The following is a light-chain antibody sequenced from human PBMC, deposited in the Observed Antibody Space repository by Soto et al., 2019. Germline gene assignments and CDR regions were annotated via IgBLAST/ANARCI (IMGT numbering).Light chain of an antibody. Sequence: EIVMTQSPATLSVSPGEGATLSWRASQSVSSNLAWYQQKPGQAPRLLIFGASTRATGIPARFSGSGSGAEFSLTISALQSEDFAIYYCQQYSNWPLTFGGGTKVGIK. CDR1: QSVSSN. CDR2: GAS. J-gene: IGKJ4*01. CDR3: QQYSNWPLT. V-gene: IGKV3-15*01.